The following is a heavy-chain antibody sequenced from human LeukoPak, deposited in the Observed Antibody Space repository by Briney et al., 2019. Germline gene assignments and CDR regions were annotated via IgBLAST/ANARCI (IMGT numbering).Heavy chain of an antibody. CDR3: ARDLIAVAGTWVY. Sequence: GGPLRLSCAASGFTFSSYSMNWVRQAPGKGLEWVSSISSSSSYIYYADSVKGRFTISRDNAKNSLYLQMNSLRAEDTAVYYCARDLIAVAGTWVYWGQGTLVTVSS. D-gene: IGHD6-19*01. CDR2: ISSSSSYI. J-gene: IGHJ4*02. V-gene: IGHV3-21*01. CDR1: GFTFSSYS.